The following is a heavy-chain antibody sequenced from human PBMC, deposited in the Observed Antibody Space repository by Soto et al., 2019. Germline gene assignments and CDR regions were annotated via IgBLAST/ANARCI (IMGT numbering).Heavy chain of an antibody. CDR1: GFNFSSHD. J-gene: IGHJ4*02. D-gene: IGHD3-22*01. V-gene: IGHV3-13*01. CDR3: SRGGQYYDSSGYSDY. Sequence: EVQLVESGGGLVQPGGSLRLSCAASGFNFSSHDMHWVRQATGKGLEWVSVIGTAGDTYYPGSVKGRFTISTENAKNSLYLPMNSLRAEDAAVYYCSRGGQYYDSSGYSDYWGQGTLVTVSS. CDR2: IGTAGDT.